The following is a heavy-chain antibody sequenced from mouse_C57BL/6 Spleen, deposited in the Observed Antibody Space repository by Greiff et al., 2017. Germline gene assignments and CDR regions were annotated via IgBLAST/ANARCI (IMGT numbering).Heavy chain of an antibody. J-gene: IGHJ1*03. V-gene: IGHV1-74*01. CDR3: AIQGFITTVADPHWYFDV. CDR2: IHPSDSDT. CDR1: GYTFTSYW. Sequence: QVQLQQPGAELVKPGASVKVSCKASGYTFTSYWMHWVKQRPGQGLEWIGRIHPSDSDTNYNQKFKGKATLTVDKSSSTAYMQLSSLTSKDSAVYYCAIQGFITTVADPHWYFDVWGTGTTVTVSS. D-gene: IGHD1-1*01.